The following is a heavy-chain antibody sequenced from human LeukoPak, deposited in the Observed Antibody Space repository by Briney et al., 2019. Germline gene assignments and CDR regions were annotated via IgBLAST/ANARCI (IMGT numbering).Heavy chain of an antibody. CDR3: AKDQNTVATAPFDY. J-gene: IGHJ4*02. V-gene: IGHV3-23*01. CDR1: GFTFSGYA. D-gene: IGHD4-17*01. CDR2: INSAGST. Sequence: GGSLRLSCAASGFTFSGYAMSWVRQAPGKGLKWVSAINSAGSTYYGDSVRGRFTISRDNSKNVLYLQMNSLRAEDTALYYCAKDQNTVATAPFDYWGQGTLVTVSS.